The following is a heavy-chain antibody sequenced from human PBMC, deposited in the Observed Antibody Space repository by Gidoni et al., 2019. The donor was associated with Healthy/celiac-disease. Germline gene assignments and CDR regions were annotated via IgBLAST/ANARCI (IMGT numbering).Heavy chain of an antibody. J-gene: IGHJ4*02. D-gene: IGHD3-22*01. CDR2: ISSSSSTI. CDR3: ARNYDSSGYFQEIDY. Sequence: EVQLVESGGGLVQPGGALRLVCAASGLRFRSYSMNWVRQAPGKGLEWVSYISSSSSTIYYADSVKGRFTISRDNAKNSLYLQMNSLRDEDTAVYYCARNYDSSGYFQEIDYWGQGTLVTVSS. CDR1: GLRFRSYS. V-gene: IGHV3-48*02.